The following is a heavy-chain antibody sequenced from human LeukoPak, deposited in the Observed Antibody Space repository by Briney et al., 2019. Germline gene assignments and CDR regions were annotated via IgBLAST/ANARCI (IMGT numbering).Heavy chain of an antibody. Sequence: GGSLRLSCAASGFTFSSYAMSWVRQAPGKGLEWVSGVSGSGFSTYYADSVKGRFTISRDNSKNTLYLQMNSLRAEDTAVYYCATVVVGLYYFDYWGQGTLVTVSS. D-gene: IGHD2-2*01. V-gene: IGHV3-23*01. CDR1: GFTFSSYA. J-gene: IGHJ4*02. CDR3: ATVVVGLYYFDY. CDR2: VSGSGFST.